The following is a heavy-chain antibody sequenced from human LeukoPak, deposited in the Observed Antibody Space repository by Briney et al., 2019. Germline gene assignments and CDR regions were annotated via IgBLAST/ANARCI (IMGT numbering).Heavy chain of an antibody. Sequence: MTSETLSLTCAVSGYSISSGYYWGWIRQPPGKGLEWIGSIYHSGSTYYNPSLKSRVTISVDTSKNQFSLKLSSVTAADTAVYYCARQVAAAGRKEFDYWGQGTLVTVSS. V-gene: IGHV4-38-2*01. CDR3: ARQVAAAGRKEFDY. CDR2: IYHSGST. J-gene: IGHJ4*02. D-gene: IGHD6-13*01. CDR1: GYSISSGYY.